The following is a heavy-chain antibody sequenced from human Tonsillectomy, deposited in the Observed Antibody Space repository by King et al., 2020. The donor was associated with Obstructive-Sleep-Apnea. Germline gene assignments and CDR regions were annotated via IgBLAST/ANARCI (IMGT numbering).Heavy chain of an antibody. CDR1: GGSITSYY. CDR2: IYISGST. D-gene: IGHD6-13*01. J-gene: IGHJ4*02. CDR3: ARGPGSAFSSTWYFFDY. V-gene: IGHV4-4*07. Sequence: QLQESGPGLVKPSETLSLTCTVSGGSITSYYWSWVRQPVGKGLEWIGRIYISGSTNYSPSLKSRVAMSVDTSKNQFSLKLISLTAADTAVYYCARGPGSAFSSTWYFFDYWGQGTLVTVSS.